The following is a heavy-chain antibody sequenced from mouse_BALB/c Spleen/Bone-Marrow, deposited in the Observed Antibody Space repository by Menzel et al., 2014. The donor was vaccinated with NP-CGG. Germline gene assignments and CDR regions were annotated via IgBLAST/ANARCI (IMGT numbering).Heavy chain of an antibody. Sequence: EVMLVESGGDLVKPGGSLKLSCAASGFTFSSYGMSWVCQTPDKRLEWVATISSGGSYTYYPDSVKGRFTISRDNAKNTLYLQMSSLKAEDTAMYYCARQTEWSGVDYWGQGTTRTVSS. V-gene: IGHV5-6*01. CDR1: GFTFSSYG. J-gene: IGHJ2*01. CDR2: ISSGGSYT. CDR3: ARQTEWSGVDY. D-gene: IGHD1-1*02.